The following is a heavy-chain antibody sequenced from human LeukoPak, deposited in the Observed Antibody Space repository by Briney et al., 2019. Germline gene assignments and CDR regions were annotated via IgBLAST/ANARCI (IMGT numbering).Heavy chain of an antibody. CDR1: GFTFSGYA. V-gene: IGHV3-23*01. CDR2: ISGGGDGT. CDR3: ATDDKYGSGSNFFDY. J-gene: IGHJ4*02. D-gene: IGHD3-10*01. Sequence: PGGSLSLSCAASGFTFSGYAMTGVRQAPGKGLEWVSSISGGGDGTYYADSVKGRFTISRDNSKNTLYLQMNSLRAEDTALYYCATDDKYGSGSNFFDYWGQGTLVTVSS.